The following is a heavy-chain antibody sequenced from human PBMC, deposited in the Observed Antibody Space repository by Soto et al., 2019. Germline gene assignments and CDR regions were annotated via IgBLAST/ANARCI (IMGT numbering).Heavy chain of an antibody. CDR2: ISAYNGNT. CDR1: GYTCSSYG. J-gene: IGHJ4*02. D-gene: IGHD6-13*01. V-gene: IGHV1-18*01. Sequence: ASVKVSCKASGYTCSSYGISWVRQAPGQGLEWMGWISAYNGNTNYAQKLQGRVTMTTDTSTSTAYMEVRSLRSDDTAVYYCARSIAAAVDLDYWGQGTLVTVSS. CDR3: ARSIAAAVDLDY.